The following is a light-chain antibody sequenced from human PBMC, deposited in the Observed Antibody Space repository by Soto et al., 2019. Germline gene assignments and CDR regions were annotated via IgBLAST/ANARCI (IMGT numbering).Light chain of an antibody. CDR2: VAS. V-gene: IGKV1-39*01. CDR1: QNINNY. CDR3: QQSYSTPPLT. J-gene: IGKJ4*01. Sequence: DIQMTQSPSSLSASVGDRVTITCRASQNINNYLNWYQQKPGTAPKLLIYVASSLQSGVPSRFSGSGSGTDFTLTISSLQPEDFATYYCQQSYSTPPLTLGGGTKVEIK.